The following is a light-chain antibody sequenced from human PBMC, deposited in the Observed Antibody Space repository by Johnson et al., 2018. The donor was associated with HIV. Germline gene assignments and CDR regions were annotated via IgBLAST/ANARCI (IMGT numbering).Light chain of an antibody. Sequence: QSVLTQPPSVSAAPGQKVTISCSGSSSNIGNNYVSWYQQLPGTAPKLLIYDNNKRPSGIPDRFSGSKSGTSATLGITGLPTGDEADYYCGIWDSSLSGYVFVTGTKVTVL. J-gene: IGLJ1*01. CDR1: SSNIGNNY. V-gene: IGLV1-51*01. CDR3: GIWDSSLSGYV. CDR2: DNN.